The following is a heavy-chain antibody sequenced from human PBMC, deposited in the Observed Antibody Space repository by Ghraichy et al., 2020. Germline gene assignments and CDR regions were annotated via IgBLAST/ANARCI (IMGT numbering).Heavy chain of an antibody. V-gene: IGHV3-53*01. CDR3: ARRFSSSSRLIDAFDI. Sequence: GGSLRLSCVASGFTVSDHRMTWVRQAPGKGLEWVSVIHTSGSYYYEYSVKGRFSISRDTSENTLYLQMNSLRAEDTAVYYCARRFSSSSRLIDAFDIWGQGTMVTVSS. CDR2: IHTSGSY. J-gene: IGHJ3*02. D-gene: IGHD2-2*01. CDR1: GFTVSDHR.